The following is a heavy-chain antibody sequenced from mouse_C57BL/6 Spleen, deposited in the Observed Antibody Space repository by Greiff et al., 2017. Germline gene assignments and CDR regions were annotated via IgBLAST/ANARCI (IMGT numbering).Heavy chain of an antibody. CDR2: IDPSDSYT. J-gene: IGHJ1*03. Sequence: QVQLQQPGAELVRPGTSVKLSCKASGYTFTSYWMHWVKQRPGQGLEWIGVIDPSDSYTNYNQKFKGKATLTVDTSSSTAYMQLSSLTSEDSAVYYCVYYYGGSPFFDVWGTGTTVTVSA. D-gene: IGHD1-1*01. CDR3: VYYYGGSPFFDV. V-gene: IGHV1-59*01. CDR1: GYTFTSYW.